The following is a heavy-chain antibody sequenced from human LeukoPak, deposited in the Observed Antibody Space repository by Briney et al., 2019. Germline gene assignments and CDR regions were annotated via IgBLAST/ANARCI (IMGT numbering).Heavy chain of an antibody. CDR3: VSFYETY. D-gene: IGHD2/OR15-2a*01. CDR1: GFTVSSNY. V-gene: IGHV3-53*01. CDR2: MYSNNIT. Sequence: GGSLRLSCAASGFTVSSNYMTWVRQAPGKGLEWVSVMYSNNITFYADSVKGRFTISKDNAKNTVYLQMNSLRAEDTAVYYCVSFYETYWGRGTLVTVSS. J-gene: IGHJ4*02.